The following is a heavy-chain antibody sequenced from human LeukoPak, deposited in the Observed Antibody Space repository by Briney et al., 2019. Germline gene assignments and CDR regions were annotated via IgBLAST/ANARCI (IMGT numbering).Heavy chain of an antibody. Sequence: PWGSLRLSCAASGFTFSSYSMNWVRQAPGKGLEWVSSISSSSSSIYYADSVKGRFTISRDNAKNSLYLQMSSLRAEDTAVYYCARDRPADYWGQGTLVTVPS. J-gene: IGHJ4*02. CDR1: GFTFSSYS. V-gene: IGHV3-21*01. CDR3: ARDRPADY. CDR2: ISSSSSSI.